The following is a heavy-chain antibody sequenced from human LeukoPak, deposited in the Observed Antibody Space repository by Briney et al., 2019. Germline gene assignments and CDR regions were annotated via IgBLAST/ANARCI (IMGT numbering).Heavy chain of an antibody. V-gene: IGHV3-30-3*01. Sequence: GGSLRLSCAASGFTFSSYAMHWVRQAPGKGLEWVAVISYDGSNKYYADSVKGRFTISRDNSKNTLYLQMNSLRSEDTAVYYCARDRQRGLNNYVFRSLGYWGQGTLVTVSS. CDR3: ARDRQRGLNNYVFRSLGY. CDR1: GFTFSSYA. D-gene: IGHD3-16*01. CDR2: ISYDGSNK. J-gene: IGHJ4*02.